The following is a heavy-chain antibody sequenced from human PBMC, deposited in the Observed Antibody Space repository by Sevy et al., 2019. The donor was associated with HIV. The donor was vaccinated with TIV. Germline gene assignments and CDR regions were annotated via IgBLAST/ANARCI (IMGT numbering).Heavy chain of an antibody. V-gene: IGHV3-48*04. D-gene: IGHD2-15*01. CDR2: ISGDRGKI. J-gene: IGHJ6*01. CDR3: ARRGCNGGNCYSDYYYGVDV. Sequence: GGSLRLSCAASGFTFWSFGVNWVRQAPGKGLEWLGYISGDRGKIFYADSVKGRFSIFRDNARNSLYLQIRSLRVEDTAVYYCARRGCNGGNCYSDYYYGVDVWGQGTTVTVSS. CDR1: GFTFWSFG.